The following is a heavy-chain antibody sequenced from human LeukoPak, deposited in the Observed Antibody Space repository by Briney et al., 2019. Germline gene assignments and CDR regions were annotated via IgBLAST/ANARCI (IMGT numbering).Heavy chain of an antibody. CDR3: ARGKGDTAMVYFDY. CDR1: GFTFSSYS. D-gene: IGHD5-18*01. V-gene: IGHV3-21*01. CDR2: ISSSSSYI. Sequence: GSLRLSCAASGFTFSSYSMNWVRQAPGKGLEWVSSISSSSSYIYYADSAKGRFTISRDNAKNSLYLQMNSLRAEDTAVYYCARGKGDTAMVYFDYWGQGTLVTVSS. J-gene: IGHJ4*02.